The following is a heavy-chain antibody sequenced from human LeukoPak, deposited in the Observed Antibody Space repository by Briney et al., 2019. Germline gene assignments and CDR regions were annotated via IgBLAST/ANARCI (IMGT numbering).Heavy chain of an antibody. CDR1: GFTFSSYA. D-gene: IGHD5-18*01. Sequence: GGSLRLSCAASGFTFSSYAMGWVRQAPGKGLEWVSAISGSGGSTYYADSVKGRFTISRDNSKNTLYLQMNSLRAEDTAVYYCAKGRRGYSYEMAFFDYWGQGTLVTVSS. V-gene: IGHV3-23*01. CDR2: ISGSGGST. CDR3: AKGRRGYSYEMAFFDY. J-gene: IGHJ4*02.